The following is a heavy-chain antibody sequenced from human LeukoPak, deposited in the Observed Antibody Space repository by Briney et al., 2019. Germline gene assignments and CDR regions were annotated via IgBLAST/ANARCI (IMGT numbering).Heavy chain of an antibody. J-gene: IGHJ4*02. Sequence: GGSLRLSCAASGFTFSSYGMHWVRQAPGNGLEWVAVISYDGSNKYYADSVKGRFTISRDNSKNTLYLQMNSLRAEDTAVYYCAKDCSSRGCFDYWGQGTLVTVSS. CDR3: AKDCSSRGCFDY. CDR1: GFTFSSYG. CDR2: ISYDGSNK. V-gene: IGHV3-30*18. D-gene: IGHD6-19*01.